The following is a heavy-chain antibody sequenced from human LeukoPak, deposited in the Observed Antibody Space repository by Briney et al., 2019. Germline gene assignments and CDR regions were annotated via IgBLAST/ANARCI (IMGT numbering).Heavy chain of an antibody. CDR3: ARGRAVSYYDILTGPGRKNYYMDV. Sequence: PSETLSLTCAVYGGSFSGYYWSWIRQPPGKGLEWIGEINHSGSTNYNPSLKSRVTISVDTSKYQFSLKLSSVTAADTAVYYCARGRAVSYYDILTGPGRKNYYMDVWGKGTTVTVSS. V-gene: IGHV4-34*01. CDR2: INHSGST. D-gene: IGHD3-9*01. J-gene: IGHJ6*03. CDR1: GGSFSGYY.